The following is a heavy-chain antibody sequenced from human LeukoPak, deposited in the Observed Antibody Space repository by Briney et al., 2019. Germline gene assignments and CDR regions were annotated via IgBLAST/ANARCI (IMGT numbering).Heavy chain of an antibody. D-gene: IGHD5-18*01. CDR1: GGSFSGYY. J-gene: IGHJ4*02. V-gene: IGHV4-34*01. CDR2: INHSGST. Sequence: PSETLSLTCAVYGGSFSGYYWSWIRQPPGKGLEWIGEINHSGSTNYNPPLKSRVTISVDTSKNQFSLKLSSVTAADTAVYYCARGALISYSYGPFDYWGQGTLVTVSS. CDR3: ARGALISYSYGPFDY.